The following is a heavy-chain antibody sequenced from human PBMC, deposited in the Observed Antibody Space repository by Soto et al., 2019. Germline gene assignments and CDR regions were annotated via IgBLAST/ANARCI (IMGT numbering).Heavy chain of an antibody. CDR1: GGSISSYY. CDR2: IYYSGST. V-gene: IGHV4-59*08. J-gene: IGHJ4*02. CDR3: ARQYCSGGSCYFPLWDY. D-gene: IGHD2-15*01. Sequence: PSETLSLTCTVSGGSISSYYWSWIRQPPGKGLEWIGYIYYSGSTNYNPSLKSRVTISVDTSKNQFSLKLSSVTAADTAVYYCARQYCSGGSCYFPLWDYWGQGTLVTVSS.